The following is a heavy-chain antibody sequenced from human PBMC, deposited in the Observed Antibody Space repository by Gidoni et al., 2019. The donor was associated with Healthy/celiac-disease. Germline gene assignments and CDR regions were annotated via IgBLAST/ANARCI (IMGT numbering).Heavy chain of an antibody. J-gene: IGHJ4*02. Sequence: QITLKESGPTLVKPTQTLTLTCTFSGFSLSTSGVGVGWIRQPPGKALEWLALIYWDDDKRYSPSLKSRLTITKDTSKNQVVLTMTNMDPVDTATYYCAHRRVELQPGGYSYGFDYWGQGTLVTVSS. D-gene: IGHD5-18*01. CDR1: GFSLSTSGVG. CDR2: IYWDDDK. CDR3: AHRRVELQPGGYSYGFDY. V-gene: IGHV2-5*02.